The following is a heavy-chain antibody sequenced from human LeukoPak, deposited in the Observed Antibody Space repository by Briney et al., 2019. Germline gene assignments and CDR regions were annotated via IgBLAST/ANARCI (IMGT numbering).Heavy chain of an antibody. CDR3: ASGAGYSSGWYLGSYYYYMDV. V-gene: IGHV4-4*02. D-gene: IGHD6-19*01. J-gene: IGHJ6*03. Sequence: SGTLSLTCAVSGGSISSSNWWSWVRQPPGKGLEWIGEIYHSGRTKYNPSLKSRGTISVDKSKNQFSLKLSSVTAADTAVYYCASGAGYSSGWYLGSYYYYMDVWGKGTTVTISS. CDR1: GGSISSSNW. CDR2: IYHSGRT.